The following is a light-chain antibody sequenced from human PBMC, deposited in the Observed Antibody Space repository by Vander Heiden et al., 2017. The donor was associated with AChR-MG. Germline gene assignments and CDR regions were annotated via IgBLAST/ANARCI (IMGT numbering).Light chain of an antibody. V-gene: IGKV3-15*01. CDR3: QYYYNWPPYA. Sequence: EIVMTHSPSTLSVSTGASATLPCRASQSVGDNLARYPHKPCQPPRLLLSAVSTRATGVPARFSGSGCGTEFTLTISSLQAEDFEVYYCQYYYNWPPYAFGQGTKLEIK. CDR1: QSVGDN. J-gene: IGKJ2*01. CDR2: AVS.